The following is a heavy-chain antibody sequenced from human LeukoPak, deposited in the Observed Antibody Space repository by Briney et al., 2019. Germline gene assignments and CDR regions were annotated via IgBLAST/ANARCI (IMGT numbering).Heavy chain of an antibody. CDR1: GFTFSIFP. CDR3: ARDLELSAVYYFDS. J-gene: IGHJ4*02. Sequence: PGGSPRLSCEASGFTFSIFPMHWVRQAPGKGLEWVALISSGSEKYYADSVKGRFTISRDNSKNMLYLQMNSLRADDTAVYYCARDLELSAVYYFDSWGQGTLVIVSS. CDR2: ISSGSEK. D-gene: IGHD3-3*01. V-gene: IGHV3-30*04.